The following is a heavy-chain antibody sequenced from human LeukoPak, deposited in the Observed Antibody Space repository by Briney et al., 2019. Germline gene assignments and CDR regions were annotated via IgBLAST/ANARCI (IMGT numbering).Heavy chain of an antibody. J-gene: IGHJ5*02. D-gene: IGHD6-6*01. CDR2: IIPIFGTA. V-gene: IGHV1-69*06. CDR1: GGTFSSYA. Sequence: ASVKVSCKASGGTFSSYAISWVRQAPGQGLEWMGGIIPIFGTANYAQKFQGRVTITADKSTSTAYMELSSLRSEDTAVYYCARGPNSSSPSGYWFDPWGQGTLVTVSS. CDR3: ARGPNSSSPSGYWFDP.